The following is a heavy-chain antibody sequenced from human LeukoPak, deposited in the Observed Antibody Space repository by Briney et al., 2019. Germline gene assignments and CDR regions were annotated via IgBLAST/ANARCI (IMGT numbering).Heavy chain of an antibody. V-gene: IGHV4-34*01. CDR1: GGSFSGYY. CDR3: ARVRLWLGIFDGFDI. J-gene: IGHJ3*02. CDR2: INHFGST. D-gene: IGHD3-10*01. Sequence: SETLSLTCAVYGGSFSGYYWSWIRQPPGKGLEWIGEINHFGSTNYNPSLKSRVTISVDTSKNQFSLKLSSVTAADTAVYYCARVRLWLGIFDGFDIWGQGTLVTVSS.